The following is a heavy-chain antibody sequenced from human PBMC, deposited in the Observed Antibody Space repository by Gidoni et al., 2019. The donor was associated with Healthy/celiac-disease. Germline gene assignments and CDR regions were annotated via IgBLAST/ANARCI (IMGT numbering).Heavy chain of an antibody. V-gene: IGHV4-61*02. D-gene: IGHD3-22*01. CDR2: IYTSGST. CDR1: GGSISSGSYY. J-gene: IGHJ4*02. Sequence: QVQLQESGPGLVKPSQTLSLTCTVSGGSISSGSYYWSWIRQPAGKGLEWIGRIYTSGSTNYNPSLKSRVTISVDTSENQFSLKLSSVTAADTAVYYCARSSSSGYYYNYWGQGTLVTVSS. CDR3: ARSSSSGYYYNY.